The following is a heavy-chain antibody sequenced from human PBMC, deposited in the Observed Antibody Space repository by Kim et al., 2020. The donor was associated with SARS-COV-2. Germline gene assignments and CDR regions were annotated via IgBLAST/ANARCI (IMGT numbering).Heavy chain of an antibody. CDR2: VYSSGAT. D-gene: IGHD2-2*03. V-gene: IGHV4-59*08. J-gene: IGHJ4*02. CDR1: GDSVTGYY. Sequence: SETLSLTCTVSGDSVTGYYYSWIRQPPGKGLDWIGLVYSSGATSFNPSLKSRVTISVDTSNQVALRLSSVTAADTAVYYCARHIPGHLDLNNWIQGTLVTVSA. CDR3: ARHIPGHLDLNN.